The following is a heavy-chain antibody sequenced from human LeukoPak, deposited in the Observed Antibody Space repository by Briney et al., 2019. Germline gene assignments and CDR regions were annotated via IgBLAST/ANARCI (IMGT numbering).Heavy chain of an antibody. D-gene: IGHD2-2*01. CDR1: VYTFTSYD. CDR3: ARAVYCSSTSCYGDNWFDP. V-gene: IGHV1-8*01. CDR2: MNPNSGNT. Sequence: ASVKVSCKASVYTFTSYDINWVRQATGQGVEWVGWMNPNSGNTGYAQKFRGRVTMTRKTSIRTAYIELSSVRSEDTAVYYCARAVYCSSTSCYGDNWFDPWGQGTLVTVSS. J-gene: IGHJ5*02.